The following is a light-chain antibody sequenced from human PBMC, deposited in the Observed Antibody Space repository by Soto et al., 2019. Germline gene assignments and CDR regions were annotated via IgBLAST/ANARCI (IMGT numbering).Light chain of an antibody. V-gene: IGKV3-20*01. CDR1: LTVSDNY. J-gene: IGKJ1*01. CDR2: DAS. Sequence: EIVLTHSPGTLSLSPGERATLSCRASLTVSDNYLAWYQQKPGQAPRLVIYDASSRATGIPDRFSASGSGTDFTLTISRLEPEDFAVYYCQQYSTSPLTFGQGTKVDIK. CDR3: QQYSTSPLT.